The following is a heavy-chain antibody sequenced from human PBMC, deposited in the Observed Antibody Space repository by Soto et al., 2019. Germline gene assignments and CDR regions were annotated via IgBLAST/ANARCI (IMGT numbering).Heavy chain of an antibody. CDR1: GFTFDDYT. D-gene: IGHD1-1*01. Sequence: EVQLVESGGVVVQPGGSLRLSCAASGFTFDDYTMHWVRQAPGKGLEWVSLISWDGGSTYYADSVKGRFTISRDNSKNSLYLQMNSLRTEDTALYYCAKGTGIFTGYYYYGMDVWGQGTTVTVSS. V-gene: IGHV3-43*01. CDR3: AKGTGIFTGYYYYGMDV. J-gene: IGHJ6*02. CDR2: ISWDGGST.